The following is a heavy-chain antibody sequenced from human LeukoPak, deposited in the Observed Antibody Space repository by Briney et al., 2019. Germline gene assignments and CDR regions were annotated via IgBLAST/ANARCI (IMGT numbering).Heavy chain of an antibody. CDR1: GYTFTSYY. CDR3: ARDPYTDYGGNSDLDY. CDR2: INPSGGST. Sequence: ASVKVSCKASGYTFTSYYMHWVRQAPGQGLEWMGIINPSGGSTSYAQKFQGRVTMTRDTSTSTVYMELSSLRSEDTAVYYCARDPYTDYGGNSDLDYWGQGTLVTVSS. J-gene: IGHJ4*02. D-gene: IGHD4-23*01. V-gene: IGHV1-46*01.